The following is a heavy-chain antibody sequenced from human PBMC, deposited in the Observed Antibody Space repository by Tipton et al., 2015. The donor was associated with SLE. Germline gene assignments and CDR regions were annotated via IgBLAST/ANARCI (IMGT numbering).Heavy chain of an antibody. CDR3: AKDATPPDYGGNSLAEYFQH. V-gene: IGHV3-30*02. D-gene: IGHD4-23*01. CDR2: IRYDGSNK. CDR1: GFTFSSYG. Sequence: QLVQSGGGVVQPGGSLRLSCAASGFTFSSYGMHWVRQAPGKGLEWVAFIRYDGSNKYYADSVKGRFTISRDNSKNTLYLQMNSLRAEDTAVYYCAKDATPPDYGGNSLAEYFQHWGQGTLVTVSS. J-gene: IGHJ1*01.